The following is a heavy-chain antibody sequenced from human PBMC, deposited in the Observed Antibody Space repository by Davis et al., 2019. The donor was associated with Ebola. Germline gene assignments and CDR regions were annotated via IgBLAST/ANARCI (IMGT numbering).Heavy chain of an antibody. CDR3: ARTGSGWYGAFDI. Sequence: SETLSLTCTVSGGSISSGGYYWSWIRQHPGKGLEWIGYIYYSGSTYYNPSLKSRVTISVDTSKNQFSLKLSSVTAADTAVYYCARTGSGWYGAFDIWGQGTMVTVSS. J-gene: IGHJ3*02. D-gene: IGHD6-19*01. CDR2: IYYSGST. CDR1: GGSISSGGYY. V-gene: IGHV4-31*03.